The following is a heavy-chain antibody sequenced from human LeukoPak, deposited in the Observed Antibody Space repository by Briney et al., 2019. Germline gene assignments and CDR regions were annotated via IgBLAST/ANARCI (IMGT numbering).Heavy chain of an antibody. J-gene: IGHJ1*01. D-gene: IGHD3-22*01. CDR2: INPSGGST. CDR3: ARGNSYYDSSDYFPWESFQH. V-gene: IGHV1-46*01. CDR1: GYTFTSYY. Sequence: ASVKVSCKASGYTFTSYYMHWVRQAPGQGLEWMGIINPSGGSTSYAQKFQGRVTMTRDTSTSTVYMELSSLRSEDTAVYYCARGNSYYDSSDYFPWESFQHWGQGTLVTVSS.